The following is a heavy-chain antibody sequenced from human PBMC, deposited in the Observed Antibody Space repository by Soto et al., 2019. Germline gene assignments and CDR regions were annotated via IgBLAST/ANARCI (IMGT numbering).Heavy chain of an antibody. Sequence: QVQLQESGPGLVKPSQTLSLTCTVSGGSISSGDYYWRWIRQPPGKGLEWIGYIYYSGSTYYNPSLKCRVTLAGDTSKNPLSLKLSSVTAADPDVYSCDCGRGYGMDVWCQGTTVTVSS. J-gene: IGHJ6*02. CDR3: DCGRGYGMDV. CDR2: IYYSGST. D-gene: IGHD2-21*02. V-gene: IGHV4-30-4*01. CDR1: GGSISSGDYY.